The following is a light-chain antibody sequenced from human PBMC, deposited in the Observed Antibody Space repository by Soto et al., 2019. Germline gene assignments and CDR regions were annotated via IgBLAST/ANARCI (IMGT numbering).Light chain of an antibody. V-gene: IGKV1-27*01. Sequence: DIQMTQSPSSLSASVGDRVTITCRASQGISNSLAWYQQKPGQVPKLLIYAASTLQSGVPSRFSGSGSGTDFTLTISSLQPEDFAVYYCQQYGSSRTFGQGTRLEIK. CDR2: AAS. J-gene: IGKJ5*01. CDR1: QGISNS. CDR3: QQYGSSRT.